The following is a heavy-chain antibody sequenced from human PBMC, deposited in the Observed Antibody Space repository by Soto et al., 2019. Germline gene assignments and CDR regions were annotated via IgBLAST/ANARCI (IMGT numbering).Heavy chain of an antibody. CDR3: ARKPHYYGSGSYPNWFDP. J-gene: IGHJ5*02. Sequence: SETLSVTCAVSGGSFSGYYWSWSRQPPGKGLEWIGEINHSGSTNYHPSLKSRVTISVDTSKNQFSLKLSSVTAADTAVYYCARKPHYYGSGSYPNWFDPWGQGTLVTVS. V-gene: IGHV4-34*01. CDR1: GGSFSGYY. CDR2: INHSGST. D-gene: IGHD3-10*01.